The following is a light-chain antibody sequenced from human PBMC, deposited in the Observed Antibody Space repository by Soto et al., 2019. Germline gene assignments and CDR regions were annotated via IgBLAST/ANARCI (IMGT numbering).Light chain of an antibody. CDR2: EVT. CDR3: SSFTTANTWV. J-gene: IGLJ3*02. Sequence: QSVLTQPASVSGSPGQSITISCTGTSSDVGSNNFVSWFQQHPGKAPKLMIYEVTNRPSGVSYRFSGSKSGNTASLTISGLQAEDEADYYRSSFTTANTWVFGGGTKLTVL. CDR1: SSDVGSNNF. V-gene: IGLV2-14*01.